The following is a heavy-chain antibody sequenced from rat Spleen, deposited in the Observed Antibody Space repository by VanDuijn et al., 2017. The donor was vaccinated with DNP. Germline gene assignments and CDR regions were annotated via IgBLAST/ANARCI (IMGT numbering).Heavy chain of an antibody. CDR1: GFTFSNYY. CDR2: INPSGDTT. V-gene: IGHV5-25*01. J-gene: IGHJ3*01. Sequence: EVQLVESGGGLVQPGRSMKLSCAASGFTFSNYYMAWVRQAPTKGLEWVATINPSGDTTYYRDSVKGRFTISRDNAKSTLHLQIDSLRSEDTATYYCARHGYYDGPFPYWGQGTLVTVSS. CDR3: ARHGYYDGPFPY. D-gene: IGHD1-12*02.